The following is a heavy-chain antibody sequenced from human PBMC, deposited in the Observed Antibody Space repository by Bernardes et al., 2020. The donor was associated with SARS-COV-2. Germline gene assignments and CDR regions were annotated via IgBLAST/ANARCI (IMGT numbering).Heavy chain of an antibody. V-gene: IGHV4-59*08. CDR1: GGSISRYY. CDR2: IYYSGST. CDR3: ARQGIQLWYFDY. J-gene: IGHJ4*02. D-gene: IGHD5-18*01. Sequence: SETLSLTCTVSGGSISRYYWSWIRQPPGKGLEWIGYIYYSGSTNYNPSLKSRVTISVDTSKNQFSLNMSSVTAADTAVYYCARQGIQLWYFDYWGQGTRVTVSS.